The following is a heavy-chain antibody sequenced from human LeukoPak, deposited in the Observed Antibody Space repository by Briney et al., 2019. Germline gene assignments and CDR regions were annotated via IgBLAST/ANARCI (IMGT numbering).Heavy chain of an antibody. CDR3: ARDGSSWYGYYYYMDV. V-gene: IGHV1-2*02. D-gene: IGHD6-13*01. CDR2: INPNSGGT. CDR1: GYTFTGYY. J-gene: IGHJ6*03. Sequence: GASVKVSCKASGYTFTGYYMHWVRQAPGQGLEWMGWINPNSGGTNYAQKFQGRVTMTRDTSISTAYMELSRLRSDDTAVYYCARDGSSWYGYYYYMDVWGKGTTVTVSS.